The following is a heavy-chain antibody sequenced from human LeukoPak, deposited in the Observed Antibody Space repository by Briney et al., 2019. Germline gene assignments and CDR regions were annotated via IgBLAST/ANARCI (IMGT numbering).Heavy chain of an antibody. CDR2: IHSTGNP. J-gene: IGHJ4*02. CDR3: ARDWYPNTVGWYFDF. D-gene: IGHD6-19*01. CDR1: GGSINSHI. Sequence: SETLSLTCTISGGSINSHIWCWSWQRDRKGLEWVGRIHSTGNPNYNPSLRSRVTMSVDTSKNRFSLKVSSVTAADTAVYYCARDWYPNTVGWYFDFWGQGTLVTVSS. V-gene: IGHV4-4*07.